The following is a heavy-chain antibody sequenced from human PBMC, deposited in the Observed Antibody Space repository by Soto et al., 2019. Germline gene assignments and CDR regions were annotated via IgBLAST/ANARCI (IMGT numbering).Heavy chain of an antibody. V-gene: IGHV3-30*18. CDR2: ISYDGSNK. CDR1: GFTFSSYG. Sequence: QVQLVESGGGVVQPGRSLRLSCAASGFTFSSYGMHWVRQAPGKGLEWVAVISYDGSNKYYADSVKGRFTISRDNSKNTLYLQMNSLRAEDTAVYYCAKVLDSVAVWGPVDYWGQGTLVTVSS. J-gene: IGHJ4*02. CDR3: AKVLDSVAVWGPVDY. D-gene: IGHD6-19*01.